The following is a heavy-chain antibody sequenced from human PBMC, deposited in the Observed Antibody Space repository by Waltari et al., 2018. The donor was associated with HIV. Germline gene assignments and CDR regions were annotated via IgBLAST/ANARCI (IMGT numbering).Heavy chain of an antibody. D-gene: IGHD2-15*01. Sequence: QVQLVQSGAEVKKPGASVKVSCTASRSTFTAYSVHWVRQAPGQGLEWMGWINPKSGVIHFAQNFQGRINMTRDTSIKTAYLELSRLQSDDTAVYYCARDWWQLPSGGYFFDYWGQGTLVTVSS. J-gene: IGHJ4*02. CDR2: INPKSGVI. CDR3: ARDWWQLPSGGYFFDY. CDR1: RSTFTAYS. V-gene: IGHV1-2*02.